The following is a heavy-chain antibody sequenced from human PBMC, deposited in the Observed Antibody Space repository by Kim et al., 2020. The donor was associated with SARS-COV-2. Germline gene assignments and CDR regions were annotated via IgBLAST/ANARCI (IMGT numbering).Heavy chain of an antibody. D-gene: IGHD2-15*01. CDR1: GGTFSSYA. CDR3: ARAVVVNCSGGSCYWFDP. Sequence: SVKVSCKASGGTFSSYAISWVRQAPGQGLEWMGGIIPIFGTANYAQKFQGRVTITADESTSTAYMELSSLRSEDTAVYYCARAVVVNCSGGSCYWFDPWGQGTLVTVSS. V-gene: IGHV1-69*13. CDR2: IIPIFGTA. J-gene: IGHJ5*02.